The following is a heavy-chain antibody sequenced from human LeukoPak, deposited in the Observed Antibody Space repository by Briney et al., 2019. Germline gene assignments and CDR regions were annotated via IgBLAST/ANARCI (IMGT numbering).Heavy chain of an antibody. CDR2: INAGNGNT. V-gene: IGHV1-3*01. CDR3: ARANWFDP. CDR1: GYTFTSYA. J-gene: IGHJ5*02. Sequence: EASVKVSCKASGYTFTSYAMHWVRQAPGQRLEWMGWINAGNGNTKYSQKFQGRVTMTSNTSKSTAYMELSSLRSEDTAVYYCARANWFDPWGQGTLVTVSS.